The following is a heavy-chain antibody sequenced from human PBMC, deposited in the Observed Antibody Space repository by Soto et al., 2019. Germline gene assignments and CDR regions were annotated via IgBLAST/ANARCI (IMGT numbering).Heavy chain of an antibody. D-gene: IGHD3-10*01. CDR1: GGSFSGYY. CDR3: AMGRRMVRGVTPYNWFDP. CDR2: INHSGST. J-gene: IGHJ5*02. Sequence: SETLSLTCAVYGGSFSGYYWSWIRQPPGKGLEWIGEINHSGSTNYNPSLKSRVTISVDTSKNQFSLKLSSVTAADTAVFYCAMGRRMVRGVTPYNWFDPWGQGTLVTVSS. V-gene: IGHV4-34*01.